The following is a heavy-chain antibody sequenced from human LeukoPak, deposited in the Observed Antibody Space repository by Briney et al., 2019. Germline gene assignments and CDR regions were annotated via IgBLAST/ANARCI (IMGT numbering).Heavy chain of an antibody. CDR3: ARAYYDSSGYYYPFDY. CDR1: GGSISSSSYY. J-gene: IGHJ4*02. D-gene: IGHD3-22*01. V-gene: IGHV4-39*01. CDR2: NYYSGST. Sequence: SETLSLTCTVSGGSISSSSYYWGWIRHPPGKGLEWIGSNYYSGSTYYNPSLKSRVTISVNTSKNQFSLKLSSVTAADTAVYYCARAYYDSSGYYYPFDYWGQGTLVTVSS.